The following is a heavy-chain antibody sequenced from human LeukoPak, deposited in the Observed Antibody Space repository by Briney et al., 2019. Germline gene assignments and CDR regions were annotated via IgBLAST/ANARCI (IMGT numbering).Heavy chain of an antibody. V-gene: IGHV4-59*01. D-gene: IGHD6-13*01. CDR2: IYYSGST. CDR3: ARGDSSSWYLGAFDI. CDR1: GGSINNYY. Sequence: SETLSLTCTVSGGSINNYYWSWIRQPPGKGLEWIGYIYYSGSTNYNPSLESRVTISEDTSKNQFFLKLSSVTAADTAVYYCARGDSSSWYLGAFDIWGQGTMVTVSS. J-gene: IGHJ3*02.